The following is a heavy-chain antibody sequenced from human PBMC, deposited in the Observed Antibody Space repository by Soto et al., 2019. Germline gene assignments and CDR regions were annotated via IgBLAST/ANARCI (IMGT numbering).Heavy chain of an antibody. D-gene: IGHD3-3*01. CDR2: ISVDGRDT. J-gene: IGHJ6*02. V-gene: IGHV3-74*03. CDR1: GFSLSDYW. CDR3: ARDRGSITIFGVVPENRYYYGMDV. Sequence: GGSLRLSCAASGFSLSDYWMHWVRQVPGKGLLWVSRISVDGRDTTYADSVKGRFTISRDNAKNTLYLQMDSLRAEDTAVYYCARDRGSITIFGVVPENRYYYGMDVWGQGTTVTVSS.